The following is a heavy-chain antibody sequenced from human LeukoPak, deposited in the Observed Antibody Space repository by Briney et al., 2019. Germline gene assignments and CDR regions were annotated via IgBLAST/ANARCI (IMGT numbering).Heavy chain of an antibody. J-gene: IGHJ6*03. Sequence: SSETLSLTCTVSGGSISSYYWSWIRQPAGKGLEWIGRIYISGSGSTNYNPSLKSRVTMSVDTSKNQFSLKLSSVTAADTAVYYCARKAGSYKGVEAGYYMDVWGKGTTVTVSS. D-gene: IGHD6-19*01. V-gene: IGHV4-4*07. CDR1: GGSISSYY. CDR3: ARKAGSYKGVEAGYYMDV. CDR2: IYISGSGST.